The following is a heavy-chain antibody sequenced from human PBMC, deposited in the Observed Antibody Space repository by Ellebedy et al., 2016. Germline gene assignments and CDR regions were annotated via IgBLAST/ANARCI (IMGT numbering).Heavy chain of an antibody. Sequence: GGSLRLXXATSGFTFSNYFMTWIRRAPGKRLEWFSTISGVGDATYFADSVKGRFTISRDNSRNILYLHMNSLRVDDTAKYYCREGHYSDVWGQGTLVTVSS. V-gene: IGHV3-23*01. CDR1: GFTFSNYF. J-gene: IGHJ1*01. CDR2: ISGVGDAT. D-gene: IGHD2-15*01. CDR3: REGHYSDV.